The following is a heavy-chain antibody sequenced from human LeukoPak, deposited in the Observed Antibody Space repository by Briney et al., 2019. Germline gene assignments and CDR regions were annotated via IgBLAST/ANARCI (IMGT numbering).Heavy chain of an antibody. CDR1: GFTFSNYG. J-gene: IGHJ4*02. Sequence: GGSLRLSCAASGFTFSNYGMHWVRQAPGKGLEWVAVIWYDGSNKYYGDSVKGRFTISRDNSKNTLYLQMNSLRAEDTAVYYCARRFDYWGQGILVTVSS. V-gene: IGHV3-33*01. CDR2: IWYDGSNK. CDR3: ARRFDY.